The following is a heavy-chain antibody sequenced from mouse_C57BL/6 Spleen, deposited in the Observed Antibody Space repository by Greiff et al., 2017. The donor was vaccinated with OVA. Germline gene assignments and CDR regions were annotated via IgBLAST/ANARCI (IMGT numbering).Heavy chain of an antibody. J-gene: IGHJ3*01. CDR3: ESGATVVEGAWFAY. CDR1: GYAFSSYW. D-gene: IGHD1-1*01. CDR2: IYPGDGDT. Sequence: VQLQQSGAELVKPGASVKISCKASGYAFSSYWMNWVKQRPGQGLEWIGQIYPGDGDTNYNRKFKGKATLTADKSSSTAYMQLSSLTAEDSAVYFCESGATVVEGAWFAYWGQGTLVTVSA. V-gene: IGHV1-80*01.